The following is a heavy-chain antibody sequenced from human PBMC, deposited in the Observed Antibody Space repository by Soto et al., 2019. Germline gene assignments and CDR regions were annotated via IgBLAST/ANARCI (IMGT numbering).Heavy chain of an antibody. CDR3: ASSVRGVIV. V-gene: IGHV4-61*05. Sequence: SETLSLTCSVSGGSISSKSYSWGWIRQPPGKGLEWIGYIYYSGSTNYNPSLKSRVTISVDTSKNQFSLKLSSVTAADTAVYYCASSVRGVIVWGQGTLVTVSS. CDR2: IYYSGST. CDR1: GGSISSKSYS. D-gene: IGHD3-10*01. J-gene: IGHJ4*02.